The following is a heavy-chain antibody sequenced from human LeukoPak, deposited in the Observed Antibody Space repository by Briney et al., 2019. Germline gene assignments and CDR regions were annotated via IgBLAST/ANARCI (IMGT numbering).Heavy chain of an antibody. CDR1: GYTFTSYG. Sequence: ASVKVSCKASGYTFTSYGISWVRQAPGQGLEWMGWISAYNGNTNYAQKLQGRVTMTTDTSTSTAYMELRSLRSDDTAVYYCARDHEDCYDSSGYYTFWGQGTLVTVSS. CDR2: ISAYNGNT. CDR3: ARDHEDCYDSSGYYTF. D-gene: IGHD3-22*01. J-gene: IGHJ4*02. V-gene: IGHV1-18*01.